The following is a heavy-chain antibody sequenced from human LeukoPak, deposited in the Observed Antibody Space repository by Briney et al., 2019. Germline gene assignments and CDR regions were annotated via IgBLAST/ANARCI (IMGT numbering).Heavy chain of an antibody. V-gene: IGHV3-23*01. J-gene: IGHJ3*02. CDR3: AKDQVISGSEASDI. D-gene: IGHD2-21*01. CDR2: ISGSDGST. Sequence: PGGSLRLSCAASGFTFRDYYMSWIRQAPGRGLDWVSEISGSDGSTYYADSVKGRFTISRDKNTPYLQMNSLRAEDTAVYYCAKDQVISGSEASDIWGQGTMVTVSS. CDR1: GFTFRDYY.